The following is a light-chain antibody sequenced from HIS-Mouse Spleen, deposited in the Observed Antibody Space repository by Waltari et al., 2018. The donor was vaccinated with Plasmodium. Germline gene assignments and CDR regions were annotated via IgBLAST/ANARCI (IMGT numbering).Light chain of an antibody. Sequence: SYELTQPPSVSVSPGQTARITCPGAALPKQYAYWYQQKPGQAPVLVIYKDIERPSGIPERFSGSSSGTTVTLTISGVQAEDEADYYCQSADSSGTYRVFGGGTKLTVL. CDR2: KDI. CDR3: QSADSSGTYRV. V-gene: IGLV3-25*03. J-gene: IGLJ2*01. CDR1: ALPKQY.